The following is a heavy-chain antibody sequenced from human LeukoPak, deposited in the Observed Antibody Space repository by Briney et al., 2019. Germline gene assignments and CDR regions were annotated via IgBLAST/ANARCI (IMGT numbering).Heavy chain of an antibody. CDR2: IHPEGNEK. CDR3: ARGDDFSGDH. CDR1: GFTFSNFW. Sequence: GGSLRLSCAVSGFTFSNFWMSWVRQAPGRGLEWVANIHPEGNEKYHVESVKGRFTISRDNTKNLLFLQMDGLRVEDTAVYYCARGDDFSGDHWGQGTLVTVSS. J-gene: IGHJ4*02. V-gene: IGHV3-7*04. D-gene: IGHD1-1*01.